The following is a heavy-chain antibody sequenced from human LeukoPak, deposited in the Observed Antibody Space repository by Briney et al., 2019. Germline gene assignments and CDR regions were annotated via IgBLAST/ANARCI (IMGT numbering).Heavy chain of an antibody. CDR2: INPNSGGT. CDR1: GYIFTGYY. CDR3: ARDRYNWNDGEFDP. J-gene: IGHJ5*02. Sequence: ASVKVSCKASGYIFTGYYMHWVRQAPGQGLEWMGWINPNSGGTNYAQKFQGRVTMTRDTSISTAYMELSRLRSDDTAVYYCARDRYNWNDGEFDPWGQGTLVTVSS. V-gene: IGHV1-2*02. D-gene: IGHD1-20*01.